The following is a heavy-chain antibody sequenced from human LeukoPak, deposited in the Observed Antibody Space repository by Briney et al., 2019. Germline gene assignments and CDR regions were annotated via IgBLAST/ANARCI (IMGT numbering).Heavy chain of an antibody. Sequence: GGSLRLSCAASGFTFSSYDMRWVRQAPGKGLEWVSGISGSGGSTYYADSVKGRFTISRDNSKNTLYLQMNNLRAEDTAVYYCAKTGGWYFDYWGQGTLVTASS. V-gene: IGHV3-23*01. D-gene: IGHD6-19*01. CDR3: AKTGGWYFDY. CDR1: GFTFSSYD. J-gene: IGHJ4*02. CDR2: ISGSGGST.